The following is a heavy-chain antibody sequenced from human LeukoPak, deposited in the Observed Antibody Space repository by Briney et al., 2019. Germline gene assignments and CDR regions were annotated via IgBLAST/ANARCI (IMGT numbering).Heavy chain of an antibody. D-gene: IGHD3-22*01. J-gene: IGHJ4*02. CDR3: ARTYDSSGLFDY. CDR1: GFTFSSYA. CDR2: ISGSGGST. V-gene: IGHV3-23*01. Sequence: GGSLRLSCAASGFTFSSYAMSWVRQAPGKGLEWVSAISGSGGSTYYADSVKGRFTISRDNSKNTLHLQMNSLGAEDTAVYYCARTYDSSGLFDYWGQGTLVTVSS.